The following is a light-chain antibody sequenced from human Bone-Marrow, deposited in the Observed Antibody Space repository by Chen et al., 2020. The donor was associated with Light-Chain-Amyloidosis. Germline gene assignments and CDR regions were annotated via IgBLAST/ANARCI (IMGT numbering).Light chain of an antibody. V-gene: IGLV1-40*01. CDR2: GNK. CDR1: SSNIGANYD. Sequence: QSVLTHPPSVAGAPGQRVTISCTGRSSNIGANYDVHWYQQLPGTAPKLLIYGNKNRPAGVPDRFSGSKSGTSASLAITGLQAEDEADYYCQSYDSSLSGSVFGGGTKLTVL. CDR3: QSYDSSLSGSV. J-gene: IGLJ2*01.